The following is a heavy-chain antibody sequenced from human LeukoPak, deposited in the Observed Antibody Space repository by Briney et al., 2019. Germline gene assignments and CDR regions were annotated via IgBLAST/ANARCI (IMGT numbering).Heavy chain of an antibody. V-gene: IGHV1-8*02. D-gene: IGHD3-10*01. J-gene: IGHJ4*02. CDR3: ARALWFGESWNDY. Sequence: ASVKVSCKASGYTFTSYGISWVRQATGQGLEWMGWMNPNSGNTGYAQKFQGRVTMTRNTSISTAYMELSSLRSEDTAVYYCARALWFGESWNDYWGQGTLITVSS. CDR1: GYTFTSYG. CDR2: MNPNSGNT.